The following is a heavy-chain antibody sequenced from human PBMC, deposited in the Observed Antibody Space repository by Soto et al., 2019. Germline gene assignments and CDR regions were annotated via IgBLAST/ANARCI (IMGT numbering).Heavy chain of an antibody. D-gene: IGHD3-22*01. CDR2: INHSGST. J-gene: IGHJ4*02. V-gene: IGHV4-34*01. CDR1: GGSFSGYY. CDR3: ASVLTYDYDSSGYSGFYFDY. Sequence: SETLSLTCAVYGGSFSGYYWSWIRQPPGKGLEWIGEINHSGSTNYNPSLKSRVTISVDTSKNQFSLKLSSVTAADTAVYYCASVLTYDYDSSGYSGFYFDYWGQGTLVTVSS.